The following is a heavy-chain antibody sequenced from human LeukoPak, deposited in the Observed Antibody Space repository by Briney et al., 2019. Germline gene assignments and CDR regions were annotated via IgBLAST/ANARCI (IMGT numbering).Heavy chain of an antibody. V-gene: IGHV3-20*04. Sequence: GGSLRLSCAASGFTFDDYGMSWVRQAPGKGLEWVSGISWDGGYIGYVDSVMGRFTISRDNAKNSLYLQMNSLRAEDTALYYCARGYYDSSGKGGYFLDYWGQGTLVTVSS. CDR1: GFTFDDYG. D-gene: IGHD3-22*01. CDR3: ARGYYDSSGKGGYFLDY. CDR2: ISWDGGYI. J-gene: IGHJ4*02.